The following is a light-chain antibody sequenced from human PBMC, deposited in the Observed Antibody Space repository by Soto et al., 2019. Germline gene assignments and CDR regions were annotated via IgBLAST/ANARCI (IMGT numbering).Light chain of an antibody. J-gene: IGKJ3*01. Sequence: DILMTQSPDSLAVSLGERATINCKSSQSVLYSSNNKNYLAWYQQKPGQPPKLLIYWASTRESGVPDRFSGSGSGTDFTLTISSLQAEDVEVYYCQQYYSTPLTFGPGTKVDIK. CDR2: WAS. CDR3: QQYYSTPLT. V-gene: IGKV4-1*01. CDR1: QSVLYSSNNKNY.